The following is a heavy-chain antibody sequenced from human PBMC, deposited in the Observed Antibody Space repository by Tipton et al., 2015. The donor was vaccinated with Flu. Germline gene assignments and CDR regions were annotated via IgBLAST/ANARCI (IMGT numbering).Heavy chain of an antibody. D-gene: IGHD2-15*01. CDR2: IYIGGST. V-gene: IGHV3-66*02. J-gene: IGHJ4*02. CDR1: GFTVSSKY. Sequence: SLRLSCAASGFTVSSKYMSWVRQAPGKGLEWLSVIYIGGSTCYADSVKGRFTISRDNSKNTVYLQMNSLRAEDTAVYYCARENYVALGVVVPDYWGQGTLVTVSS. CDR3: ARENYVALGVVVPDY.